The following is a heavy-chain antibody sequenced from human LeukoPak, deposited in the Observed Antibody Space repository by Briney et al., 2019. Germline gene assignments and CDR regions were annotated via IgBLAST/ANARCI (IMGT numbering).Heavy chain of an antibody. J-gene: IGHJ6*02. CDR1: GFTFDDYA. CDR3: AKDMGPTAPGMDV. Sequence: SGRSLRLSCAASGFTFDDYAMHWVRQAPGKGLEWVSGISWNSGSIGYADSVKGRFTISRDNAKNSLYLQMNSLRAEDTALYYCAKDMGPTAPGMDVWGQGTTVTVSS. V-gene: IGHV3-9*01. CDR2: ISWNSGSI.